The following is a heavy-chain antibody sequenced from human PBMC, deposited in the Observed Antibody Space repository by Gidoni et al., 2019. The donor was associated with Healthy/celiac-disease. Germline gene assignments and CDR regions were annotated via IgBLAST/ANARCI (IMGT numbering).Heavy chain of an antibody. J-gene: IGHJ2*01. CDR2: IYYSGST. Sequence: QLQLQESGPGLVKPSETLSLTCTVSGGSISSSRYYWGWIRQPPGKGLEWIGSIYYSGSTYYNPSLKSRVTISVDTSKNQFSLKLSSVTAADTAVYYCARQHYDFWSPNNPNWYFDLWGRGTLVTVSS. D-gene: IGHD3-3*01. CDR1: GGSISSSRYY. V-gene: IGHV4-39*01. CDR3: ARQHYDFWSPNNPNWYFDL.